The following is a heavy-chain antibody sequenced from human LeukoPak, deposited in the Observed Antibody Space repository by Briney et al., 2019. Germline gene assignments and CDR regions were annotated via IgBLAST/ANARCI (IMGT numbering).Heavy chain of an antibody. CDR2: INTNTEKP. V-gene: IGHV7-4-1*02. CDR1: GYTFTSYT. Sequence: ASVKVSCKASGYTFTSYTVNWVRQAPGQGLEWMGCINTNTEKPTYAQGFTGRFVFSLDTSVSTAYLQISSLKAEDTAVYYCARGMSNSPYYFYYCMDVWGKGTTVTVSS. J-gene: IGHJ6*03. CDR3: ARGMSNSPYYFYYCMDV. D-gene: IGHD1-1*01.